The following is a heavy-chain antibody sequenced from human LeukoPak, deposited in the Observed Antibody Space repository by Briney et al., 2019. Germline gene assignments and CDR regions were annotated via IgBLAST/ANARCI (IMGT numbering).Heavy chain of an antibody. CDR1: GGSLSRYY. J-gene: IGHJ4*02. CDR2: IYSSAST. CDR3: ARWGSSGSGTDPIDF. V-gene: IGHV4-4*09. Sequence: PSETLSLTCTVSGGSLSRYYWSWIRQPPGKGLEWIGYIYSSASTNYNPSLESRVSISLDTSKNQVSLKLRSVTAADTAVYYCARWGSSGSGTDPIDFWGQGTLVTVSS. D-gene: IGHD2-15*01.